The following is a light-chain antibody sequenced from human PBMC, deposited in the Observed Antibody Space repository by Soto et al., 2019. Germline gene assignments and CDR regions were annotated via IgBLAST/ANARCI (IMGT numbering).Light chain of an antibody. J-gene: IGKJ1*01. CDR2: GAS. CDR1: RSVSSN. CDR3: QQYGSSPRT. V-gene: IGKV3-15*01. Sequence: EIVMTQSPATLSVSPGERATLSCRASRSVSSNLAWYQQKPGQAPRLLIYGASTRATGIPARFSGSGSGTDFTLTISRLEPEDFAVYYCQQYGSSPRTFGQGTKVDI.